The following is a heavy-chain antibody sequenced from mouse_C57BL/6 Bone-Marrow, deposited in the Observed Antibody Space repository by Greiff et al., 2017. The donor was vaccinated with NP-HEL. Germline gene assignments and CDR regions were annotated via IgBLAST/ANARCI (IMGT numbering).Heavy chain of an antibody. D-gene: IGHD2-3*01. V-gene: IGHV1-63*01. J-gene: IGHJ4*01. Sequence: QVQLQQSGAELVRPGTSVKMSCKASGYTFTNYWIGWAKQRPGHGLEWIGDLYPGGGYPNYNDKFKGKATLTADKSSSTAYMQFSSLTSEDSAIYYCARGDGYSYAMDYWGQGTSVTVSS. CDR2: LYPGGGYP. CDR1: GYTFTNYW. CDR3: ARGDGYSYAMDY.